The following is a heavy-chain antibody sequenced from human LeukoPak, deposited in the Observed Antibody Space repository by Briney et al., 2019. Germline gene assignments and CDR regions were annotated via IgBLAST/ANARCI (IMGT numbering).Heavy chain of an antibody. D-gene: IGHD6-19*01. CDR2: IYHSAST. Sequence: PSETLSLTCTVSGGSISGYYWSWIRQPPGKGLEWIGYIYHSASTNYNPSLKSRLTISIDTSKNQFSLKLSTVTAADTAVYYCARHRDSSGWPNYFYYWGQGTLVTVSS. V-gene: IGHV4-59*08. J-gene: IGHJ4*02. CDR3: ARHRDSSGWPNYFYY. CDR1: GGSISGYY.